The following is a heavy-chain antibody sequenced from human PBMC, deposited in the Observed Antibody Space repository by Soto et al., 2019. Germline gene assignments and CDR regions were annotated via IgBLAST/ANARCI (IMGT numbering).Heavy chain of an antibody. Sequence: VASVKVSCKASGGTFSSYAISWVRQAPGQGLEWMGGIIPIFGTANYAQKFQGRVTITADESKSTAYMELSSLRSEDTAVYYCARESQEERDAFDIWRQGTMVTVSS. J-gene: IGHJ3*02. CDR1: GGTFSSYA. CDR2: IIPIFGTA. V-gene: IGHV1-69*13. CDR3: ARESQEERDAFDI.